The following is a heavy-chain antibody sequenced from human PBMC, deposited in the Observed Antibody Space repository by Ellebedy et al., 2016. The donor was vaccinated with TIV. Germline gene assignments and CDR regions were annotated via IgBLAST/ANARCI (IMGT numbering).Heavy chain of an antibody. J-gene: IGHJ4*02. D-gene: IGHD3-10*01. CDR2: ILYSGGT. Sequence: SETLSLTCTVSGDFVTSGAYYWSWIRQPPGTGLEWIGYILYSGGTNSNPSLMSRVTISVDTSKNQFSLNLSSVTAADTAVYYCARDSPPYYNTRGFDYWGQGILVTVSS. V-gene: IGHV4-61*08. CDR3: ARDSPPYYNTRGFDY. CDR1: GDFVTSGAYY.